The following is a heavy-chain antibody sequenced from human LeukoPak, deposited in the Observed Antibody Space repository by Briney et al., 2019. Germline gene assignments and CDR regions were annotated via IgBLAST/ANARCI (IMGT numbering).Heavy chain of an antibody. V-gene: IGHV3-23*01. Sequence: GGSLRLSCAASGFTFSSYAMSWVRQGPGKGLEWVAATSSSDPGTYHADSVGGRFTISRDNSKNTLYLQMNRLRVEDAAVYYCARAPVTSCRGAFCYPFDYWGQGTLVTVSS. D-gene: IGHD2-15*01. CDR2: TSSSDPGT. CDR3: ARAPVTSCRGAFCYPFDY. CDR1: GFTFSSYA. J-gene: IGHJ4*02.